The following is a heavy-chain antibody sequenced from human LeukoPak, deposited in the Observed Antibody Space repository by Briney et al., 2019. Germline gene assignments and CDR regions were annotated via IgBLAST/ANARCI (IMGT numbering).Heavy chain of an antibody. V-gene: IGHV3-73*01. D-gene: IGHD1-26*01. J-gene: IGHJ4*02. CDR1: GFTSIASA. CDR3: SLSGDY. Sequence: GGPLRPSCQPPGFTSIASAIPWSARASGKGLEWVGRIRSKVNNYATAYAASVKGRFTISRDDSKNTAYLQMNSLKTEDTAVYYCSLSGDYWGQGTLVTVSS. CDR2: IRSKVNNYAT.